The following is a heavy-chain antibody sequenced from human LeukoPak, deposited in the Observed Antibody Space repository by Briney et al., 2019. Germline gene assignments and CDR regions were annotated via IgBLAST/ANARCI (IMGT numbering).Heavy chain of an antibody. V-gene: IGHV1-69*13. CDR3: AREYCSSTRCYSSAFDI. D-gene: IGHD2-2*01. CDR2: IIPIFGTA. CDR1: GGTFSSYA. Sequence: SVRVSCKASGGTFSSYAISWVRQAPGQGLEWMGGIIPIFGTANYAQKFQGRVTITADESTSTAYMELSSLRSEDTAVYYCAREYCSSTRCYSSAFDIWGQGTMVTVSS. J-gene: IGHJ3*02.